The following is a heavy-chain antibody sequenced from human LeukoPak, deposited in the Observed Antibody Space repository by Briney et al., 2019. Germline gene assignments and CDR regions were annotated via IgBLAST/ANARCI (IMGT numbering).Heavy chain of an antibody. CDR1: GYTFTGYY. Sequence: GASVKVSCKASGYTFTGYYMHWVLQAPGQGLEWMGWINPNSGGTNYAQKFQGRVTMTRDTSISTAYMELSRLRSDDTAVYYCARRRSYGRVPSAFDIWGQGTMVTVSS. CDR2: INPNSGGT. J-gene: IGHJ3*02. V-gene: IGHV1-2*02. CDR3: ARRRSYGRVPSAFDI. D-gene: IGHD5-18*01.